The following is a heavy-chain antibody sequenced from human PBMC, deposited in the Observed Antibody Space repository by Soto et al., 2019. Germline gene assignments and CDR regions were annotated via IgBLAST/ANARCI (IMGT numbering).Heavy chain of an antibody. D-gene: IGHD3-16*02. Sequence: ASETLSHACSVSGGSISSYYWNWIRQAPGKGLEWIGYISNSGTSYYNPSLRGRVTISADTSKNQFSLKMTSVTAADTAVYFCARERFTMTGGVITTAWFDPWGPGTRVTVSS. CDR3: ARERFTMTGGVITTAWFDP. CDR1: GGSISSYY. CDR2: ISNSGTS. V-gene: IGHV4-59*01. J-gene: IGHJ5*02.